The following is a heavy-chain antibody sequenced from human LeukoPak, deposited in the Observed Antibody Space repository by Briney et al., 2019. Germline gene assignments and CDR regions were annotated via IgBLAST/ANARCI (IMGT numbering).Heavy chain of an antibody. CDR1: GGTFSSYA. CDR2: IIPIFDTA. CDR3: AREGKMATISY. J-gene: IGHJ4*02. D-gene: IGHD5-24*01. Sequence: ASVKASCKASGGTFSSYAISWVRQAPGQGLEWMGGIIPIFDTANYAQKFQGRVTITADESTSTAYMELSSLRSEDTAVYYCAREGKMATISYWGQGTLVTVSS. V-gene: IGHV1-69*13.